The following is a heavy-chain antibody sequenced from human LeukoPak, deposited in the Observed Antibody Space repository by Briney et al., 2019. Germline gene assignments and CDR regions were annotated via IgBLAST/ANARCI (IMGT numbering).Heavy chain of an antibody. J-gene: IGHJ4*02. D-gene: IGHD3-3*01. CDR1: GYSISSGYY. V-gene: IGHV4-38-2*01. CDR3: ARHARYYDFWSGPPGHFDY. CDR2: IYHSGST. Sequence: PSETLSLXCAVSGYSISSGYYWGWIRQPPGKGLEWIGSIYHSGSTYYNPSLKSRVTISVDTSKNQFSLKLSSVTAADTAVYYCARHARYYDFWSGPPGHFDYWGQGTLVTVSS.